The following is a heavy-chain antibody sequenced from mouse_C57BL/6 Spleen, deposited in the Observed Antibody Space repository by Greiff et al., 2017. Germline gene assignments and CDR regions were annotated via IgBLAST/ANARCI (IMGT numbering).Heavy chain of an antibody. CDR3: VRSSYGFAY. D-gene: IGHD3-2*02. V-gene: IGHV10-1*01. CDR2: IRSKSNNYAT. CDR1: GFSFNTYA. J-gene: IGHJ3*01. Sequence: EVKVVESGGGLVQPKGSLKISCAASGFSFNTYAMNWVRQAPGKGVEWVARIRSKSNNYATYYAESVKDRVTISRDDSESMLYLQMNTLKTEDTAMYYCVRSSYGFAYWGQGTLVTVSA.